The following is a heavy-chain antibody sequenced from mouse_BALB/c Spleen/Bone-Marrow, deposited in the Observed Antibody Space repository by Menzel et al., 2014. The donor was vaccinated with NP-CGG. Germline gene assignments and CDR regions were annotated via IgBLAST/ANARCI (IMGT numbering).Heavy chain of an antibody. CDR1: GYTFTSYW. D-gene: IGHD2-4*01. Sequence: SGAELLRPGASVKQSCNASGYTFTSYWISWMKQRPGQGLEWTGNISPSDNYTNYNQKFKDWATLTVDKSSSTAYMQISSPTSEDSAVYYCTKSGTMITTWVDYWCEGTTLTVSS. J-gene: IGHJ2*01. CDR3: TKSGTMITTWVDY. V-gene: IGHV1-69*02. CDR2: ISPSDNYT.